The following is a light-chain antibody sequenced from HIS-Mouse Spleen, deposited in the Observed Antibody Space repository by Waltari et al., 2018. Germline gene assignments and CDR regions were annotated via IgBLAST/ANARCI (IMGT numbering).Light chain of an antibody. CDR1: ALPKKY. CDR3: YSTDSSGNHRV. V-gene: IGLV3-10*01. CDR2: EDS. J-gene: IGLJ2*01. Sequence: SYELTQPPSVSVSPGQTARITCSGDALPKKYAYWYQQKSGQAPVLVSYEDSKRPSGIPEEFSGSSSGTMATLTISGAQVEDEADYYCYSTDSSGNHRVFGGGTKLTVL.